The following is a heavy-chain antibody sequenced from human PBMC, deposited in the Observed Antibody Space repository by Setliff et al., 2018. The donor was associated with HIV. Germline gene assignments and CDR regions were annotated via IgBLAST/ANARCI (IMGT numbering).Heavy chain of an antibody. CDR2: IFYTGGT. Sequence: SETLSLTCTVSGDSIRSYYWSWLRQFPGKGLEWIGFIFYTGGTTYNPSLNSRVTISVDTSKNQFSLKVTSVTAADTAVYYCGRQVPVPGVAVTPIDYWGQGTLVTVSS. J-gene: IGHJ4*02. D-gene: IGHD3-22*01. CDR3: GRQVPVPGVAVTPIDY. CDR1: GDSIRSYY. V-gene: IGHV4-59*08.